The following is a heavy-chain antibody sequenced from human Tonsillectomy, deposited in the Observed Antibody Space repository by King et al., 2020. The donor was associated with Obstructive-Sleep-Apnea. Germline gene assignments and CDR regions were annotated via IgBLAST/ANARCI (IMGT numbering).Heavy chain of an antibody. J-gene: IGHJ4*02. CDR3: ARGRSSSWYGEERTEDVDY. CDR2: IYYSGST. Sequence: VQLQESGPGLVKPSQTLSLTCTVSGGSISSGDYYWSWIRQPPGKGLEWIGYIYYSGSTYYNPSLKSRVTISVDTSKNQFSLKLSSVTAADMAVYYCARGRSSSWYGEERTEDVDYWGQGTLVTVSS. V-gene: IGHV4-30-4*01. CDR1: GGSISSGDYY. D-gene: IGHD6-13*01.